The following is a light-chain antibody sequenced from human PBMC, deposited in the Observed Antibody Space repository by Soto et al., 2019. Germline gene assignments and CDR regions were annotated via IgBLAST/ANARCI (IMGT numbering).Light chain of an antibody. Sequence: EIVLTQTPLSLFVTPGQPASISCRSSQILLHTDGNAYVSWFLHKPGQTPQLLIYEASNRYSGVSDRFSGIGSGTYFTLKISRVEAEDVGVYYCIQGIQFPRTFGQGTKADIK. V-gene: IGKV2D-29*01. CDR1: QILLHTDGNAY. J-gene: IGKJ1*01. CDR2: EAS. CDR3: IQGIQFPRT.